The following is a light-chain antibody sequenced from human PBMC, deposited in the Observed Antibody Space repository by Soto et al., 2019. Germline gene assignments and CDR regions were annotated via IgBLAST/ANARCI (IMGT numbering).Light chain of an antibody. J-gene: IGKJ5*01. V-gene: IGKV1-27*01. CDR1: QGISNY. Sequence: DIQMTQSPSSLSASVGDRVTITCRASQGISNYLAWYQQKPGKVPKLLIYAASTLQSGVPSRFSGSGSGTDFTLTISSLQPEDVATYYWQKYKSAPRTFGQGPRLEIK. CDR3: QKYKSAPRT. CDR2: AAS.